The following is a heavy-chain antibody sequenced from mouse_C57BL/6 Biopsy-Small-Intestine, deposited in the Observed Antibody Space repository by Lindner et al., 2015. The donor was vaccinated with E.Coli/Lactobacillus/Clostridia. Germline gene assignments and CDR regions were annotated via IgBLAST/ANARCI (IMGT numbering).Heavy chain of an antibody. CDR2: FYPGSGSI. Sequence: VQLQESGAELVEPGASVKLSCKASGYTFTEYTIHWVKQRSGQGLEWIGWFYPGSGSIKYNEKFKDKATLTADKSSSTVYMELSRLTSEDSAVYFCARRGTTVVATRGLYAMDYWGQGTSVTVSS. V-gene: IGHV1-62-2*01. CDR3: ARRGTTVVATRGLYAMDY. D-gene: IGHD1-1*01. CDR1: GYTFTEYT. J-gene: IGHJ4*01.